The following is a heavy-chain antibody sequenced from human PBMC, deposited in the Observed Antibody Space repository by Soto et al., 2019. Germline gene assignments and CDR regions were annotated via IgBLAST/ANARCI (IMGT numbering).Heavy chain of an antibody. CDR3: ARDGGRYYAMDV. J-gene: IGHJ6*02. Sequence: LSLTCVVSGYSISSGYYWGWIRQPPGKGLEWIGSVYHSGSTYYNPSLKSRVTISVDTSKNQFSLKLSSVTAADTAIYYCARDGGRYYAMDVWGQGTTVTVSS. D-gene: IGHD3-3*01. CDR1: GYSISSGYY. V-gene: IGHV4-38-2*02. CDR2: VYHSGST.